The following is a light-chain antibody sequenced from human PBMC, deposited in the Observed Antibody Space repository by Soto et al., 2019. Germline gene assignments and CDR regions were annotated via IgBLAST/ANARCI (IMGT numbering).Light chain of an antibody. V-gene: IGKV1-5*03. J-gene: IGKJ5*01. Sequence: IPLTQSPSICTYSARDILTITFRASRTVSNWLAWYQHQPGRAPRLLISRASTLESGVPPRFSGSGFGTEFTLTIDSLQSDDFGTYYCQQYNYYALTFGQGTRLEIK. CDR3: QQYNYYALT. CDR2: RAS. CDR1: RTVSNW.